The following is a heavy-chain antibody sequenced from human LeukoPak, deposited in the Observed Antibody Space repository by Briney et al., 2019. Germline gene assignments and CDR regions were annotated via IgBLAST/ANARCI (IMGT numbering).Heavy chain of an antibody. Sequence: NPSETLSLTCTVSGGSMSGYYWTWIRQTPGKGLEWIGFIYYTGSANYNPSLKSRVTISVDTSKNQFSLKLTSVTAADTAVYYCATAAQGYWYYYMDVWGKGTRVTVSS. D-gene: IGHD6-25*01. J-gene: IGHJ6*03. V-gene: IGHV4-59*01. CDR1: GGSMSGYY. CDR3: ATAAQGYWYYYMDV. CDR2: IYYTGSA.